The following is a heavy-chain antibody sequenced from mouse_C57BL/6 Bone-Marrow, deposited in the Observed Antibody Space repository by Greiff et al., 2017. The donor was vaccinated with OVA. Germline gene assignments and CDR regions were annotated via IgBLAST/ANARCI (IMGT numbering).Heavy chain of an antibody. CDR2: INPNNGGT. V-gene: IGHV1-26*01. J-gene: IGHJ2*01. Sequence: EVQLQQSGPELVKPGASVKISCKASGYTFTDYYMNWVKQSHGKSLEWIGDINPNNGGTSYNQKFKGKATLTVDKSSSTAYMQLSSLTSEASAVYFCARSLLWPFDYWGQGTTLTVSS. CDR3: ARSLLWPFDY. CDR1: GYTFTDYY. D-gene: IGHD2-10*01.